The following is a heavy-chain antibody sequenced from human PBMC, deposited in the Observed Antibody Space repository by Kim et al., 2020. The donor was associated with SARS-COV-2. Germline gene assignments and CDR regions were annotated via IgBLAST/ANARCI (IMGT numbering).Heavy chain of an antibody. V-gene: IGHV1-8*01. D-gene: IGHD6-13*01. CDR1: GYTFTSYD. CDR3: ARGRLRGAAASYYFDY. Sequence: ASVKVSCKASGYTFTSYDINWVRQATGQGLEWMGWMNPNSGNTGYAQKFQGRVTMTRNTSISTAYMELSSLRSEDTAVYYCARGRLRGAAASYYFDYWGQGTLVTVSS. J-gene: IGHJ4*02. CDR2: MNPNSGNT.